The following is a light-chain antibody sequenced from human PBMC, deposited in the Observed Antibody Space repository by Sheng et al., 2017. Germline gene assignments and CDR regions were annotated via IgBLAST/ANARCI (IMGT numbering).Light chain of an antibody. V-gene: IGKV4-1*01. Sequence: DIVMTQSPDSLAVSLGERATISCKSSQSVLYSFNNNNYLAWYQQKPGQPPKLLIYWASYPGSGALTDSVAAGLGQNFTLTISSLQAEDVAVYYCHQYYNTPYTFGRGTKLEIK. CDR1: QSVLYSFNNNNY. J-gene: IGKJ2*01. CDR2: WAS. CDR3: HQYYNTPYT.